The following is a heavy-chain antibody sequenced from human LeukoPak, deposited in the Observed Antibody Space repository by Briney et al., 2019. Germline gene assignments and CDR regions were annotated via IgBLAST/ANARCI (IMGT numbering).Heavy chain of an antibody. CDR1: GGSISSYY. CDR2: IYYSGST. Sequence: SETLSLTCTVSGGSISSYYWSWIREPPGEGLEWSGYIYYSGSTNYNPSLKSRVTISVDTSKNQFSLELSSVTAADTAVYYCARDGKYYYYGMDVWGQGTTVTVSS. J-gene: IGHJ6*02. CDR3: ARDGKYYYYGMDV. V-gene: IGHV4-59*01. D-gene: IGHD1-14*01.